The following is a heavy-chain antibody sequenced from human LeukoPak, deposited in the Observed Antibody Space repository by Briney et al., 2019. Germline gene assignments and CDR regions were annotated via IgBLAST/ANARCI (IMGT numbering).Heavy chain of an antibody. CDR1: GFTFRSYW. CDR3: ARDRGGYNSYYFDY. D-gene: IGHD5-24*01. J-gene: IGHJ4*02. CDR2: INQDGSEK. V-gene: IGHV3-7*01. Sequence: GGSLRLSCAASGFTFRSYWMSWVRQAPGKGLEWVANINQDGSEKNYVDSVKGRFTISRDNAKNSLYLQMNSLRAEDTAVYYCARDRGGYNSYYFDYWGQGTLVTVSS.